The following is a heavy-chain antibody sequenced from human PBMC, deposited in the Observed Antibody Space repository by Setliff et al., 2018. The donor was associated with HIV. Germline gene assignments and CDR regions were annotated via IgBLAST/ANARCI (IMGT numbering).Heavy chain of an antibody. Sequence: SSVKVSCKASGGTFSSYGISWVRQAPGQGLEWMGGIIPMFGTGFYAQKFRDRVTITTDENRSTAYMELNSLRPEDTGVFYCARVGHSSSYHYYGMDVWGQGTTVTVSS. CDR1: GGTFSSYG. CDR2: IIPMFGTG. J-gene: IGHJ6*02. CDR3: ARVGHSSSYHYYGMDV. V-gene: IGHV1-69*05. D-gene: IGHD6-13*01.